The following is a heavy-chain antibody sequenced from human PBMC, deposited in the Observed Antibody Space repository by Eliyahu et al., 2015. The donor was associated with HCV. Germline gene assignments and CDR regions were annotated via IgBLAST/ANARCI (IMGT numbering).Heavy chain of an antibody. CDR2: INPNSGGT. CDR3: ARTRKPYYDSSGYFRFDP. CDR1: GYTFTGYY. Sequence: QVQLVQSGAEVKKPGASVKVSCKASGYTFTGYYMHWVRQAPGQGLEWMGWINPNSGGTNYAQKFQGRVTMTRDTSISTAYMELSRLRSDDTAVYYCARTRKPYYDSSGYFRFDPWGQGTLVTVSS. D-gene: IGHD3-22*01. V-gene: IGHV1-2*02. J-gene: IGHJ5*02.